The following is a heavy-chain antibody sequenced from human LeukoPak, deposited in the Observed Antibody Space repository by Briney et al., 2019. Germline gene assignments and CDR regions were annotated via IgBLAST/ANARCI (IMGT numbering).Heavy chain of an antibody. CDR2: ISWNSGSI. J-gene: IGHJ3*02. V-gene: IGHV3-9*01. CDR1: GFTFDDYA. CDR3: AKGRYIHAFDI. D-gene: IGHD3-16*02. Sequence: GGSLRLSCAASGFTFDDYAMHWVRQAPGKGLEWVSGISWNSGSIGYADSVKGRFTISRDNAKNSLYLQMNSLRAEDTALYYCAKGRYIHAFDIWGQGTMVTVSS.